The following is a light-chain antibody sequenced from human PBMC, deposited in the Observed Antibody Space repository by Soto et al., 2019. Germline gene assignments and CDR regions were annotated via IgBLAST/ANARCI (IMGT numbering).Light chain of an antibody. V-gene: IGKV1-5*01. CDR1: QSVSTW. CDR2: DAS. CDR3: HQYNTFPYT. J-gene: IGKJ2*01. Sequence: DIQMTQSPSTLSASVGDRVTITCRASQSVSTWLAWYQQKPAKAPKILIHDASSLESGVPSRFSGSASGTEFTLIINSLQAEAFATYYCHQYNTFPYTFDQGTKLEIK.